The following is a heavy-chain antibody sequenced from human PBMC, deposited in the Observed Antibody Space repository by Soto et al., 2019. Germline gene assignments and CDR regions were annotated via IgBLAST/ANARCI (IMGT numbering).Heavy chain of an antibody. CDR1: GFTVSSNY. CDR3: ARSPLGWELPFDY. CDR2: IYSGGST. J-gene: IGHJ4*02. Sequence: GGSLRLSCAASGFTVSSNYMSWVRQAPGKGLEWVSVIYSGGSTYYADSVKGRFTISRDNSKNTLYLQMNSLRAEDTAVYYCARSPLGWELPFDYWGQGTLVTVSS. D-gene: IGHD1-26*01. V-gene: IGHV3-53*01.